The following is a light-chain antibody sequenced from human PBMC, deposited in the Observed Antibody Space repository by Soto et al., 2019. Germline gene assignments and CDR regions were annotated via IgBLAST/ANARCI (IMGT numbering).Light chain of an antibody. Sequence: EIVMPQSPATLSVSPGARATLSCRASQSVSSNLAWYQQKPGQAPRLLIYGASTRATGIPARFRGSGSGTEFTLTISSLQSEDFAVYYCQQYNNWPPWTFGQGTKVEIK. CDR1: QSVSSN. CDR3: QQYNNWPPWT. J-gene: IGKJ1*01. CDR2: GAS. V-gene: IGKV3-15*01.